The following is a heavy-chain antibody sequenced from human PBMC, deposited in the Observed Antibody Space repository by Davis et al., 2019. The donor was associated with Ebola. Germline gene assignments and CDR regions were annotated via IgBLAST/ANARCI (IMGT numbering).Heavy chain of an antibody. CDR2: IIPIFGTA. Sequence: AASVKVSCKASGGTFSSYAISWVRQAPGQGLEWMGGIIPIFGTANYAQKFQGRVTITADESTSTAYMELRSLRSDDTAVYYCARVIAQVDYWGQGTLVTVSS. J-gene: IGHJ4*02. CDR1: GGTFSSYA. CDR3: ARVIAQVDY. V-gene: IGHV1-69*13. D-gene: IGHD2/OR15-2a*01.